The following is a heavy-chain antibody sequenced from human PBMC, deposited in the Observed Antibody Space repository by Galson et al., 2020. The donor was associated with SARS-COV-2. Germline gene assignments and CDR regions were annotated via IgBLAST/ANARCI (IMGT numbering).Heavy chain of an antibody. CDR3: TRDSRWPNDAFDM. Sequence: GESLKISCATSGFSFRDYGISWVRQAPGKGLEWVAAVDVSGSYTFYANSVKGRFTISRDTFRSTVHLQMNSLRAEDTALYYCTRDSRWPNDAFDMWGLGTMVTVSA. V-gene: IGHV3-23*01. CDR1: GFSFRDYG. CDR2: VDVSGSYT. J-gene: IGHJ3*02.